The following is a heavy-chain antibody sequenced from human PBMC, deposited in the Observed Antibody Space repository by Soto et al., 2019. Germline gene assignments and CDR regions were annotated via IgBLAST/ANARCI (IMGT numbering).Heavy chain of an antibody. Sequence: ASVKVSCKASGYTFTSYAMHWVRQAPGQRLEWMGLINAGSDNTKYSQKYQGRVTITRDTSASTAYIELSSLRSEDTALYYCARDQGITTFGVYSMYYYGMDVWGQGTTVTVSS. CDR1: GYTFTSYA. CDR3: ARDQGITTFGVYSMYYYGMDV. D-gene: IGHD3-3*01. V-gene: IGHV1-3*01. CDR2: INAGSDNT. J-gene: IGHJ6*02.